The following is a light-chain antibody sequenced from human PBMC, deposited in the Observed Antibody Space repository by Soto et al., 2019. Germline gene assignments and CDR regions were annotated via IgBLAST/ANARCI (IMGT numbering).Light chain of an antibody. J-gene: IGLJ1*01. CDR3: SSYTSSNTYV. CDR1: SSDVGGYNS. Sequence: QSALTQPASVSGSPGQSIAISCTGTSSDVGGYNSVSWYQQHPGKAPKLMIYNVSNRPSGVSDRFSGSKSDNTASLTISGLQAEDVADYYCSSYTSSNTYVFVTGTKVPVL. V-gene: IGLV2-14*03. CDR2: NVS.